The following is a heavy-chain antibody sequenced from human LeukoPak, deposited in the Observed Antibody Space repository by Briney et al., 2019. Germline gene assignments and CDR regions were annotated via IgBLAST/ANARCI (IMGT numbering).Heavy chain of an antibody. D-gene: IGHD2-2*01. Sequence: GGSLRLSCAASGFTFSTCAMSWVRKAPGKGLEWVSVISVSGGSTYYADSVKGRFTITRDNSKNTLYLQMNSLRAEDTAVYYCAKSPGGVVSTSFDNWGQGTLVTVSS. CDR1: GFTFSTCA. V-gene: IGHV3-23*01. CDR3: AKSPGGVVSTSFDN. CDR2: ISVSGGST. J-gene: IGHJ4*02.